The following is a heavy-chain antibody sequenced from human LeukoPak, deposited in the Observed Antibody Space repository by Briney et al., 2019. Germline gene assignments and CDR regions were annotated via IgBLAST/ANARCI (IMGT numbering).Heavy chain of an antibody. D-gene: IGHD4-17*01. Sequence: SGPTLVKPTPTLTLTCTFSWFSLSTIGMCVSCIRHPPVKALESLTRIDWDDDKFYSTSMKTRLTISKDAYKNQVVLTMTNMDHVDTATYYCARTLPFPHYGDYGVDYWGQRIMVTASS. V-gene: IGHV2-70*17. CDR3: ARTLPFPHYGDYGVDY. J-gene: IGHJ4*02. CDR2: IDWDDDK. CDR1: WFSLSTIGMC.